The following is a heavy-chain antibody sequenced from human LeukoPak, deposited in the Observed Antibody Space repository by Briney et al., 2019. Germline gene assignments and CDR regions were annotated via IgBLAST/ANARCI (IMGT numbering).Heavy chain of an antibody. V-gene: IGHV5-51*01. J-gene: IGHJ6*02. CDR3: ARYLLGMDV. CDR2: IYPGDSDT. Sequence: GESLQISCQGSGSSFTSYWIGWVRQLPGKGLEWMGIIYPGDSDTRYSPSFQGQVSISADKSISTAYLQWSSLKASDTAMYYCARYLLGMDVWGQGTTVTVSS. CDR1: GSSFTSYW.